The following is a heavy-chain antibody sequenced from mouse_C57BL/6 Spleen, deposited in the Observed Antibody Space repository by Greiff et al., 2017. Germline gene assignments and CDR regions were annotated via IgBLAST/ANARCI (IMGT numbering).Heavy chain of an antibody. D-gene: IGHD2-4*01. J-gene: IGHJ3*01. Sequence: VQLQQSGAELVKPGASVKLSCKASGYTFTEYTIHWVKQRSGQGLEWIGWFYPGSGSIKYNEKFKDKATLTADKSSSTVYMELSRLTSEDSAVYFYARDEGPFYDYDRTPFAYWGQGTLVTVSA. CDR3: ARDEGPFYDYDRTPFAY. CDR1: GYTFTEYT. CDR2: FYPGSGSI. V-gene: IGHV1-62-2*01.